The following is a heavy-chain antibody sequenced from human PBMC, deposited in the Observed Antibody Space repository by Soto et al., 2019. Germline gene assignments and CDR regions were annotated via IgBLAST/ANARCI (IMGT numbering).Heavy chain of an antibody. Sequence: QVQLQQWGAGLLKPSETLSLTCAVYGGSFSGYYWSWIRQPPGKGLEWIGEINHSGSTNYNPSLQSRVTISVDTSKNQFSLKLSSVTAAATAVYYCARGVKRGYCSSTSCPHPYFQHWGEGTLVTVSS. J-gene: IGHJ1*01. V-gene: IGHV4-34*01. CDR3: ARGVKRGYCSSTSCPHPYFQH. D-gene: IGHD2-2*03. CDR1: GGSFSGYY. CDR2: INHSGST.